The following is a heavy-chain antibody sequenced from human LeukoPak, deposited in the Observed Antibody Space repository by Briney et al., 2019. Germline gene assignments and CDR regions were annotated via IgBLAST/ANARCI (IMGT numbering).Heavy chain of an antibody. CDR1: GFTFSSYA. CDR2: ISYDGSNK. V-gene: IGHV3-30-3*01. D-gene: IGHD3-22*01. Sequence: GGSLRLSCAASGFTFSSYAMHWVRQAPGKGLEWVAVISYDGSNKYYADSVKGRFTISRDNSKNTLYMQMNSLRAEDTAVYYCVKDGSWSIGTYCYDSSGYYPGYWGPGTLVTVSS. CDR3: VKDGSWSIGTYCYDSSGYYPGY. J-gene: IGHJ4*02.